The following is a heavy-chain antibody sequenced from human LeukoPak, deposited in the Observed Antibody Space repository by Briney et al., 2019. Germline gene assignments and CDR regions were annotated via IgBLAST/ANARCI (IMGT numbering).Heavy chain of an antibody. CDR3: ARDGASGSTY. CDR1: GGSFSGYY. CDR2: INHSGST. Sequence: SETLSLTCAVSGGSFSGYYWSWIRQPPGKGLEWIGEINHSGSTNYNPSLKSRVTISVDTSKNQFSLKLSSVTAADTAVYYCARDGASGSTYWGQGTLVTVSS. J-gene: IGHJ4*02. V-gene: IGHV4-34*01. D-gene: IGHD5-12*01.